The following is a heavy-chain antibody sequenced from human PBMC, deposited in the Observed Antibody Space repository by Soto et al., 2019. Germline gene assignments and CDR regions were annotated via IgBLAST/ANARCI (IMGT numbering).Heavy chain of an antibody. CDR2: ISSDGRKE. CDR1: GFTFKNFG. J-gene: IGHJ6*02. D-gene: IGHD1-1*01. Sequence: QVRLVESGGGVVQPGESLRLSCSASGFTFKNFGINWVRQPPGKGLEWLAVISSDGRKEEFADSVKGRLTSSRDNSKNTVSLQMHSLRPEDTALYFCAKATDASKTVYWNYGMDVWGQGTTVIVSS. V-gene: IGHV3-30*18. CDR3: AKATDASKTVYWNYGMDV.